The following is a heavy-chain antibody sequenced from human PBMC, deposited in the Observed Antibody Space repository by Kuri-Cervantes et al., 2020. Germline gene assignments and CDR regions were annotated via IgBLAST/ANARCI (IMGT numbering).Heavy chain of an antibody. J-gene: IGHJ2*01. CDR3: AKPLVGATKPNWYFDL. V-gene: IGHV3-15*01. Sequence: ETLSLTCAASGFTFSNAWMSWVRQAPGKGLEWVGRIKSKTDGGTTDYAAPVKGRFTISRDDSKNTLYLQMNSLKTEDTAVYYCAKPLVGATKPNWYFDLWGRGTLVTVSS. CDR2: IKSKTDGGTT. D-gene: IGHD1-26*01. CDR1: GFTFSNAW.